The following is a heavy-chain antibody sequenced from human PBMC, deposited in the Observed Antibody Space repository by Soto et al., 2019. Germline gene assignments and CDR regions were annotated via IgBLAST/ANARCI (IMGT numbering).Heavy chain of an antibody. D-gene: IGHD6-6*01. V-gene: IGHV5-51*01. Sequence: GESLKISCKGSGYSFTSYWIGWVRQMPGKGLEWMGIIYPGDSDTRYSPSFQGQVTISADKSISTAYLQWSSLKASDTAMYYCARHRSSIAARPDLYYYGMDVWGQGTTVTV. CDR3: ARHRSSIAARPDLYYYGMDV. CDR1: GYSFTSYW. CDR2: IYPGDSDT. J-gene: IGHJ6*02.